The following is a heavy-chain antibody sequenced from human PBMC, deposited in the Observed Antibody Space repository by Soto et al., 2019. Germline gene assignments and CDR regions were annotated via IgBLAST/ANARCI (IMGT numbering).Heavy chain of an antibody. CDR3: AVGGDYLGMDV. V-gene: IGHV1-46*01. Sequence: QVQLVQSGAEVKKPGASVKVSCKASGYTFTSYYMHWVRLAPGQGLEWMGIINPAGGGTSYAPQFQGRVIMTRDTSTSTVYIEMSSLRSDDTAVYYCAVGGDYLGMDVWGQGTTVTVYS. J-gene: IGHJ6*02. CDR1: GYTFTSYY. CDR2: INPAGGGT. D-gene: IGHD4-17*01.